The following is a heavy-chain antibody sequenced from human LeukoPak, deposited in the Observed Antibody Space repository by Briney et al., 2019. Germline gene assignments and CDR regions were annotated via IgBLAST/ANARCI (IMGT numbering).Heavy chain of an antibody. D-gene: IGHD3-22*01. CDR1: GGTFSSYA. J-gene: IGHJ4*02. CDR2: IIPILGIA. V-gene: IGHV1-69*04. Sequence: GASVKVSCKASGGTFSSYAVSWVRQAPGQGLEWMGRIIPILGIANYAQKFQGRVTITADKSTSTAYMELSSLRSADTAAYYCATTNTYYYDSSGTYYFDYWGQGTLVTVSS. CDR3: ATTNTYYYDSSGTYYFDY.